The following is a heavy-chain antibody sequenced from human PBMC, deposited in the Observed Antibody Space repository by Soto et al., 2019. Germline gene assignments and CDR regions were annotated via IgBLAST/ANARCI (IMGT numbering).Heavy chain of an antibody. Sequence: SETLSLTCTVSGGSISSYYWSWIRQPPGKGLEWIGYIYYSGSTNYNPSLKSRVTISVDTSKNQFSMKLSSVTAADTAVYYCARNIVGSGNYYNHWAKGTLVPVS. J-gene: IGHJ4*02. CDR2: IYYSGST. V-gene: IGHV4-59*01. CDR3: ARNIVGSGNYYNH. CDR1: GGSISSYY. D-gene: IGHD3-10*01.